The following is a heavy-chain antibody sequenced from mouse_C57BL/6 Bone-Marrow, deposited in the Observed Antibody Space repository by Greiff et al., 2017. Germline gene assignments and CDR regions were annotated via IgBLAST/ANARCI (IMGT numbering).Heavy chain of an antibody. Sequence: EVQVVESGGGLVKPGGSLKLSCAASGFTFSSYTMSWVRQTPEKRLQWVAAISGGGGNTYYPDSVKGRFTFSRDNDKNILYLQMSSLRSEDTALYYCSRQVTTVLATKYFDDWGTGTTVTVSS. CDR3: SRQVTTVLATKYFDD. J-gene: IGHJ1*03. V-gene: IGHV5-9*01. D-gene: IGHD1-1*01. CDR1: GFTFSSYT. CDR2: ISGGGGNT.